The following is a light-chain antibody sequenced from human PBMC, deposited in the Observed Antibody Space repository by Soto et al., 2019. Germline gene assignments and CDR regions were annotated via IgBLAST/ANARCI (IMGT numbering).Light chain of an antibody. CDR1: QSISSW. CDR3: QQYNSYWT. J-gene: IGKJ1*01. V-gene: IGKV1-5*01. Sequence: DIEMTQSPSSLSASVGDRVTITCRASQSISSWLAWYQQKPGKAPKLLIYDASSLESGVPSRLSGSGSGTEFTLTIRSLQPDDFATYYCQQYNSYWTFDQGTKVDIK. CDR2: DAS.